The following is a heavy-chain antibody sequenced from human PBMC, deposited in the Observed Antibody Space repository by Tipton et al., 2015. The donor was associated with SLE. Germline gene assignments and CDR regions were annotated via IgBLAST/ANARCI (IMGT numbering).Heavy chain of an antibody. J-gene: IGHJ4*02. V-gene: IGHV4-59*01. CDR3: ARDRGGGSKV. D-gene: IGHD3-16*01. Sequence: TLSLTCIVSGGSISSDYWSWIRQPPGKGLEWIGDIYYSGSTRYDPSLNSRVTILVDTSKNQFSLWLTSVTAADTAVYFCARDRGGGSKVGGQGKLLTVSS. CDR1: GGSISSDY. CDR2: IYYSGST.